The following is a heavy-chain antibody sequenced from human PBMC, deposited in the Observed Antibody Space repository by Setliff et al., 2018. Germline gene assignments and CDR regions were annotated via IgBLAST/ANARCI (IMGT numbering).Heavy chain of an antibody. J-gene: IGHJ6*02. D-gene: IGHD5-12*01. CDR3: ARDPTLYSAFPGYGMDV. V-gene: IGHV1-46*01. Sequence: ASVKVSCKASGYTFTSYYMHWVRQAPGQGLEWMGIINPSGGSTSYAQKFQGRVTMTRDTSTSTVYMELSSLRSEDTAVYYCARDPTLYSAFPGYGMDVWGQGTTVTVSS. CDR2: INPSGGST. CDR1: GYTFTSYY.